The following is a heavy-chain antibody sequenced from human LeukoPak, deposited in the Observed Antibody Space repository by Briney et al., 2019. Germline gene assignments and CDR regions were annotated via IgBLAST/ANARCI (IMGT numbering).Heavy chain of an antibody. CDR3: ARVGLRYYYDSSGLAPFDY. Sequence: PGGSLRLSCAASGFTFSSYWMHWVRQAPGKGLVWVSRINSDGSSTSYADSVKGRFTISRDNAKNTLYLQMNSLRADDTAVYYCARVGLRYYYDSSGLAPFDYWGQGTLVTVSS. J-gene: IGHJ4*02. CDR2: INSDGSST. CDR1: GFTFSSYW. V-gene: IGHV3-74*01. D-gene: IGHD3-22*01.